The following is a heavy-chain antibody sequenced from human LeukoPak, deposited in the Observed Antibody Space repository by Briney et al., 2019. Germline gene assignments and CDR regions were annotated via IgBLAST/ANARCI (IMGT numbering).Heavy chain of an antibody. D-gene: IGHD1-26*01. Sequence: GGSLRLSCAASGFNFISYEMNWVRQAPGKGLEWVSYISPGSNTIYYADSVKGRFTISRDNAKNSLYLQMNSLRADDTAVYYCASEHSGNYNRPFDYWGQGTLVTVSS. CDR3: ASEHSGNYNRPFDY. J-gene: IGHJ4*02. CDR1: GFNFISYE. V-gene: IGHV3-48*03. CDR2: ISPGSNTI.